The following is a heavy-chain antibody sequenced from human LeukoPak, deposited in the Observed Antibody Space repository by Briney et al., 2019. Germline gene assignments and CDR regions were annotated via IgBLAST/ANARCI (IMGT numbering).Heavy chain of an antibody. CDR2: IYHSGST. CDR1: GYSISRGYY. CDR3: ASLYYGSGSYYKGT. J-gene: IGHJ4*02. Sequence: SETLSLTCAVSGYSISRGYYWGWIRQPPGKGLEWIGSIYHSGSTYYNPSLKSRVTISVDTSKNQFSLKLSSVTAADTAVYYCASLYYGSGSYYKGTWGQGTLVTVSS. D-gene: IGHD3-10*01. V-gene: IGHV4-38-2*01.